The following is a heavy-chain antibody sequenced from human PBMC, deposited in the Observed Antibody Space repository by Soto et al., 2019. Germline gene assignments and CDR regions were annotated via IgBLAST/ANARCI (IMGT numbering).Heavy chain of an antibody. CDR2: INHSGST. Sequence: SETLSLTCAVYGGSFSGYYWSWIRQPPGKGLEWIGEINHSGSTNYNPSLKSRVTISVDTSKNQFSPKLSSVTAADTAVYYCASRRGDYGDYPPPYFDYWGQGTLVTVSS. V-gene: IGHV4-34*01. J-gene: IGHJ4*02. CDR3: ASRRGDYGDYPPPYFDY. D-gene: IGHD4-17*01. CDR1: GGSFSGYY.